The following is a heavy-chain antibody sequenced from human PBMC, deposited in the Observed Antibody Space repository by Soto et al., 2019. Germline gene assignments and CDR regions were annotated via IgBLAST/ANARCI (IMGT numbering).Heavy chain of an antibody. J-gene: IGHJ6*04. CDR2: INPSGGST. CDR1: GYTFTSYY. D-gene: IGHD2-15*01. Sequence: ASVKVSCKASGYTFTSYYMHWVRQAPGQGLEWMGIINPSGGSTSYAQKFQGRVTMTRDTSTSTVYMELSSLRSEDTAVYYCGRGHCSGGSCYENYYYYGMDVGGKGTTVTVS. V-gene: IGHV1-46*01. CDR3: GRGHCSGGSCYENYYYYGMDV.